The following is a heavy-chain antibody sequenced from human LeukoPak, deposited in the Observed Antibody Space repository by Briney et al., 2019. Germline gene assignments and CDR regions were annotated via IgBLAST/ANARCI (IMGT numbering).Heavy chain of an antibody. CDR1: GGSISSGSYY. CDR3: ARDYAVAGTANWFDP. V-gene: IGHV4-61*02. D-gene: IGHD6-19*01. CDR2: IYTSGST. J-gene: IGHJ5*02. Sequence: SQTLSLTCTVSGGSISSGSYYWSWIRQPAGKGLEWIGRIYTSGSTNYNPSLKSRVTISVDTSKNQFSLKLSSVTAADTAVYYCARDYAVAGTANWFDPWGQGTLVTVSS.